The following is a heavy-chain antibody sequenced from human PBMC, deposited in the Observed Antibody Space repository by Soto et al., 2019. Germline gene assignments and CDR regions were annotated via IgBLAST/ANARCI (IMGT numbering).Heavy chain of an antibody. J-gene: IGHJ3*02. CDR1: GGSFSGYY. CDR3: ARGGLLWFVELLSGKDAFDI. Sequence: SETRSLTCAVYGGSFSGYYGSWIRQPPGKGLDLIGEINNSRSTNYNPSLKSRVTISVDTSKNQFSLKLSSVTAADTAVYYCARGGLLWFVELLSGKDAFDIWGQGTMVTVSS. V-gene: IGHV4-34*01. CDR2: INNSRST. D-gene: IGHD3-10*01.